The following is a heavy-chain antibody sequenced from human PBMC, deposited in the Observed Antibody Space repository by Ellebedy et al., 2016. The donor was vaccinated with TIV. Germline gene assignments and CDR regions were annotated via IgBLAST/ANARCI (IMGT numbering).Heavy chain of an antibody. V-gene: IGHV1-2*04. D-gene: IGHD6-13*01. J-gene: IGHJ4*02. CDR2: INPNSGGT. CDR1: GYTFTGYY. Sequence: AASVKVSCKASGYTFTGYYMHWVRQAAGQGLEWMGWINPNSGGTNYAQKFQGWVTMTRDTSISKAYMELSRLRSDDTAVYYCARGSHIDSSSWYADYWGQGTLVTVSS. CDR3: ARGSHIDSSSWYADY.